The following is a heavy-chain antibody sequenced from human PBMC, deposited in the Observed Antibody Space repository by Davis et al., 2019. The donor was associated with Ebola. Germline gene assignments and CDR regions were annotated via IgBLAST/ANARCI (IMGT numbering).Heavy chain of an antibody. J-gene: IGHJ6*02. Sequence: GGSLRLSCAASGFILCDYYMSWVRQAPGKGLEWVSGITSNGVTTYYSDSVKGRFTISRDNPKNTLYLQMSSLRDEDTAVYFCARQLPYYSYGMDVWGQGTTVTVSS. CDR2: ITSNGVTT. D-gene: IGHD2-2*01. CDR1: GFILCDYY. V-gene: IGHV3-23*01. CDR3: ARQLPYYSYGMDV.